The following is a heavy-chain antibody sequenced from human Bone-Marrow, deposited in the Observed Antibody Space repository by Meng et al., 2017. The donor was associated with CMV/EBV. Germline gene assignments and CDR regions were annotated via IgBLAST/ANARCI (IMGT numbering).Heavy chain of an antibody. V-gene: IGHV4-59*01. J-gene: IGHJ4*02. Sequence: QVQLQESGPGLVKPSETLSLTCSVSGGSISSYYWSWIRQPPGKGLEWIGYIYYSGNTNYNPSLKSRVTISVDTSKNQFSLKLSSVTAADTAVYYCARVGDRSSYYYYFDYWGQGTLVTVSS. CDR1: GGSISSYY. CDR3: ARVGDRSSYYYYFDY. CDR2: IYYSGNT. D-gene: IGHD3-10*01.